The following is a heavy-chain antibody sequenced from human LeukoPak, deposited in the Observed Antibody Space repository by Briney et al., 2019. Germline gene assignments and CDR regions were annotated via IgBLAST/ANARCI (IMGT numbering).Heavy chain of an antibody. CDR3: AGNLLTYYYGSGGFDP. V-gene: IGHV4-59*01. CDR1: GGSISSYY. CDR2: SYYRGST. D-gene: IGHD3-10*01. J-gene: IGHJ5*02. Sequence: PSETLSLTCTVSGGSISSYYWSWIRQPPGKGVDGIGHSYYRGSTKYNPSLKSRVTISVDTSKNQFSLKLSSVTAADTAAYYCAGNLLTYYYGSGGFDPWGQGTLVTVSS.